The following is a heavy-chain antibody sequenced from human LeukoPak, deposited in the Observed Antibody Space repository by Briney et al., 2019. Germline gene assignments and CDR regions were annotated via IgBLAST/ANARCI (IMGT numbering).Heavy chain of an antibody. V-gene: IGHV3-11*04. CDR1: GFTFSDYY. D-gene: IGHD6-6*01. CDR3: ARYRIQLVAGYFDY. Sequence: SGGSLRLSCAASGFTFSDYYMSWIRQAPGKGLEWVSYISSSGSTIYYADSVKGRFTISRDNAKNSLYPQMNSLRAEDTAVYYCARYRIQLVAGYFDYWGQGTLVTASS. CDR2: ISSSGSTI. J-gene: IGHJ4*02.